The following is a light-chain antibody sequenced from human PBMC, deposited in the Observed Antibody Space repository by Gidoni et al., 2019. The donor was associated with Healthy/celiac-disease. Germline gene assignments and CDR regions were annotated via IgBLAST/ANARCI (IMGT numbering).Light chain of an antibody. J-gene: IGLJ2*01. CDR3: QSADSSGTPVV. V-gene: IGLV3-25*02. CDR2: KDS. CDR1: ALPKQY. Sequence: SYELTQPPSVSVSPGQTARITCSGAALPKQYAYWYQQKPGQAPVLVIYKDSERPSGIPERFSGSSSGTTVTLTISGVQAEDEADYYCQSADSSGTPVVFGGGTKLTVL.